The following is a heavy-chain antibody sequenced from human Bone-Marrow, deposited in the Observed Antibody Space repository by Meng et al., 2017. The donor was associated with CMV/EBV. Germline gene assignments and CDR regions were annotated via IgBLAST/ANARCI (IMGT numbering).Heavy chain of an antibody. V-gene: IGHV4-61*01. Sequence: GSLRLSCTVSGGSVSSGSYYWSWIRQPPGKGLEWIGYIYYSGSTNYNPSLKSRVTISVDTSKNQFSLKLSSVTAADTAVYYCARGGVLRYFDWSRRNWFDPWGQGTLVTVSS. D-gene: IGHD3-9*01. CDR3: ARGGVLRYFDWSRRNWFDP. CDR1: GGSVSSGSYY. J-gene: IGHJ5*02. CDR2: IYYSGST.